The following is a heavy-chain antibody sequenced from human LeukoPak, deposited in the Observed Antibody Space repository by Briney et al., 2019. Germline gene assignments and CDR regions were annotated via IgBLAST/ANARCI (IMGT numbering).Heavy chain of an antibody. J-gene: IGHJ3*02. CDR2: IQYDGSNK. CDR3: ATRRGGYYLDAFDI. V-gene: IGHV3-30*02. CDR1: VFTFTTYG. Sequence: PGGSLRLSCAASVFTFTTYGMHWVRQAPGQGLEWVAFIQYDGSNKYYADSVKGRFTISRDNSKNTLSLQMNSLRAEDTAVYYCATRRGGYYLDAFDIWGQGTMVTVSS. D-gene: IGHD3-3*01.